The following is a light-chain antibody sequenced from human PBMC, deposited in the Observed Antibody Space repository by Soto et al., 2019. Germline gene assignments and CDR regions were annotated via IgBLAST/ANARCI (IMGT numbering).Light chain of an antibody. V-gene: IGKV3-15*01. CDR1: QSVSSN. CDR2: GAS. CDR3: QQYNNWPLT. Sequence: VDMRQSPATLSLSPGERSTLSCMASQSVSSNLAWYQQKPGQAPRLLIYGASTRATGIPARFSGSGSGTELTLTISSLQSEDFAVYYCQQYNNWPLTFGGGTKVDI. J-gene: IGKJ4*01.